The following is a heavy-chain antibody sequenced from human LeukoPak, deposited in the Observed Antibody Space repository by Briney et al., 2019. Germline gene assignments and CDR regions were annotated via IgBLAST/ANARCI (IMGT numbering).Heavy chain of an antibody. CDR1: GGSISSYY. Sequence: SETLSLTCTVSGGSISSYYWSWIRQPPGKGLERIGYIYYSGSTNYNPSLKSRVTISVDTSKNQFFLKLSSVTAADTAVYYCARHWGSNPNIDYWGQGTLVTVSS. J-gene: IGHJ4*02. CDR3: ARHWGSNPNIDY. D-gene: IGHD7-27*01. CDR2: IYYSGST. V-gene: IGHV4-59*01.